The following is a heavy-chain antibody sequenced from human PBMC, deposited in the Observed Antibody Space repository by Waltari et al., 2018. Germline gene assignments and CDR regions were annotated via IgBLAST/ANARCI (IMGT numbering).Heavy chain of an antibody. Sequence: QVQLQESGPGLVKPSETLSLTCTVSGDSISNDYWKWIRQPAERGLEWIGRIQTSGSTNYNPSLKSRVTMSIDTSKNQFSLKLTSVTAADTAVYYCARGGYSSGWPTFDYWGQGTLVTVFS. CDR2: IQTSGST. CDR1: GDSISNDY. CDR3: ARGGYSSGWPTFDY. D-gene: IGHD6-19*01. J-gene: IGHJ4*02. V-gene: IGHV4-4*07.